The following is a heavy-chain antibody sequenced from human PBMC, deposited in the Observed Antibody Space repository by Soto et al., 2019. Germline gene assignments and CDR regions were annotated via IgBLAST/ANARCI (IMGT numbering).Heavy chain of an antibody. CDR3: AKFNYYDSSGYAYDI. D-gene: IGHD3-22*01. V-gene: IGHV3-23*01. CDR1: GFTFSSYA. Sequence: GGSLRLSCAPSGFTFSSYAMSWVRQAPGKGLEWVSAISGSGGSTYYADSVKGRFTISRDNSKNTLHLQMNSLRAEDTAVYYCAKFNYYDSSGYAYDIWGQGTMVTGSS. CDR2: ISGSGGST. J-gene: IGHJ3*02.